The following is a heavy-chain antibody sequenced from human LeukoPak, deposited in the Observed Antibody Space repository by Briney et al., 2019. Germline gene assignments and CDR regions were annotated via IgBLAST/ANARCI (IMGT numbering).Heavy chain of an antibody. D-gene: IGHD5-18*01. CDR2: IYHSGST. V-gene: IGHV4-38-2*01. CDR1: GYSISSGYY. CDR3: ARQQRAGYSYGYQTLGNWFDP. Sequence: SSETLSLTCAVSGYSISSGYYWGWIRQHPGKGLEWIGSIYHSGSTYYNPSLKSRVTISVDTSKNQFSLKLSSVTAADTAVYYCARQQRAGYSYGYQTLGNWFDPWGQGTLVTVSS. J-gene: IGHJ5*02.